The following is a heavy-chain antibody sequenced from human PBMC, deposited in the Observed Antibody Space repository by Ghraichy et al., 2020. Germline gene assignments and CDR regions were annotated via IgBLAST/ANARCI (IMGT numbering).Heavy chain of an antibody. CDR2: INPNSGGT. Sequence: ASVKVSCKASGYTFTGYYMHWVRQAPGQGLEWMGWINPNSGGTNYAQKFQGRVTMTRDTSISTAYMELSRLRSDDTAVYYCARNSRYCSGGSCYSDYYYGMDVWGQGTTVTVSS. D-gene: IGHD2-15*01. V-gene: IGHV1-2*02. J-gene: IGHJ6*02. CDR1: GYTFTGYY. CDR3: ARNSRYCSGGSCYSDYYYGMDV.